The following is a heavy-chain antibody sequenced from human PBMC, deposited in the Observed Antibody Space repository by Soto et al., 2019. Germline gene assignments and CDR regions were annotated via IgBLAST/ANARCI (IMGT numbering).Heavy chain of an antibody. CDR3: ARDLGGPDY. V-gene: IGHV3-74*03. J-gene: IGHJ4*02. Sequence: EVHLEESGGGLVQPGGSLRLSCAASGFSLSPYWMHWVRQVPGRGLEWVARLSSDGFGAAYADSVKGRFFISRDIARTTLSRQMNSLRADDKAVYYCARDLGGPDYWGRGSSVTVSS. D-gene: IGHD3-16*01. CDR1: GFSLSPYW. CDR2: LSSDGFGA.